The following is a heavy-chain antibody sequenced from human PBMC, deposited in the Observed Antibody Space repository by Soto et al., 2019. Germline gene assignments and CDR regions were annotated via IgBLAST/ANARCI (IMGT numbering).Heavy chain of an antibody. Sequence: GESLKISCKGSGYSFTSYWISWVRQMPGKGLEWMGRIDPSDSYTNYSPSFQGHVTISADKSISTAYLQWSSLKASDTAMYYCARHRGLPIAAAGTDWFDPWGQGTLVTVSS. CDR2: IDPSDSYT. CDR3: ARHRGLPIAAAGTDWFDP. CDR1: GYSFTSYW. D-gene: IGHD6-13*01. J-gene: IGHJ5*02. V-gene: IGHV5-10-1*01.